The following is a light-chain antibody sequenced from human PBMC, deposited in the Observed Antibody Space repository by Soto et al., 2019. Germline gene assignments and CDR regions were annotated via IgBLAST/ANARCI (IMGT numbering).Light chain of an antibody. CDR1: QSISRA. Sequence: EIVLTQSPATLSASPGERATLSCRASQSISRALAWYQQKPGQSPRLLIYDASARDTGIPARFSGSGSGTEFTLPISSLQSEDFALYFCQQYDNLPFTFGPGTKVDIK. V-gene: IGKV3-15*01. J-gene: IGKJ3*01. CDR2: DAS. CDR3: QQYDNLPFT.